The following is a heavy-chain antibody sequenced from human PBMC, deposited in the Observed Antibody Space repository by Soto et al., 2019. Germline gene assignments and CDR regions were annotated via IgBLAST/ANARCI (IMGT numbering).Heavy chain of an antibody. V-gene: IGHV1-69*13. CDR3: ARVGGPVAAAAGTFGHYYYYGMDV. CDR1: GGTFSSYA. CDR2: IIPIFGTA. D-gene: IGHD6-13*01. Sequence: VASVKVSCKASGGTFSSYAISWVRQAPGQGLEWMGGIIPIFGTANYAQKFQGRVTITADESTSTAYMELSSLRSEDTAVYYCARVGGPVAAAAGTFGHYYYYGMDVWGQGTTVTVSS. J-gene: IGHJ6*02.